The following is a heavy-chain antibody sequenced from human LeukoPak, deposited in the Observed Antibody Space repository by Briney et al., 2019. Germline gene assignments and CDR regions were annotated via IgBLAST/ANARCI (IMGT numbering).Heavy chain of an antibody. CDR3: ARAGVVPAAINRAFDI. V-gene: IGHV4-34*01. CDR2: INHSGST. J-gene: IGHJ3*02. Sequence: PSETLSLTCAVYGGSFSGYYWSWIRQPPGKGLEWIGEINHSGSTNYNPSLKSRVTISVDTSKNQFSLKLSSVTDADTAVYYCARAGVVPAAINRAFDIWGQGSVVTVSS. CDR1: GGSFSGYY. D-gene: IGHD2-2*02.